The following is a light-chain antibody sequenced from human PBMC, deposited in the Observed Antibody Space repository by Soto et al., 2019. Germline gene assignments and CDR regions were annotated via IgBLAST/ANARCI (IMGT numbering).Light chain of an antibody. CDR1: QSVRSK. CDR2: GAS. Sequence: EIVMTQSPATLSVSPGERATLSCRASQSVRSKLAWYQQKPGQAPRLLIYGASSRATGIPDRFSGRGSGTDFTLTIGRLEPEDFAVYSCQQHGSSPTFGQGTKG. J-gene: IGKJ1*01. CDR3: QQHGSSPT. V-gene: IGKV3-20*01.